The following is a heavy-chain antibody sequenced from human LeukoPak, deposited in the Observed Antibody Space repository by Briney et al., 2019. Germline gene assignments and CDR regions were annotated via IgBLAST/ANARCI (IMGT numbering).Heavy chain of an antibody. Sequence: SETLSLTCTVSGGSISSYYWSWIRQPPGKGLEWIGYIYYSGSTNYNPSLKSRVTISVDTSKNQFSLKLSSVPAADTAVYYCARDRNDYVWGSYPNYYYYYGMDVWGQGTTVTVSS. CDR2: IYYSGST. J-gene: IGHJ6*02. CDR3: ARDRNDYVWGSYPNYYYYYGMDV. V-gene: IGHV4-59*12. CDR1: GGSISSYY. D-gene: IGHD3-16*02.